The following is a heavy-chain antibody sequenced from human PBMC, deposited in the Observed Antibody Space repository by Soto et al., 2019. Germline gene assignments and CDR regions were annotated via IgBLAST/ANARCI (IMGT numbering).Heavy chain of an antibody. CDR2: IIAIFGTA. CDR3: PRSAPVTNWFDP. D-gene: IGHD4-17*01. V-gene: IGHV1-69*13. Sequence: GASVKVSCKASRGTFSSYAISWVRQAAGQGLAWMGGIIAIFGTANYAKKFQGRVTITADESTSTAYMELGSLRADVTAESYCPRSAPVTNWFDPWGQGTLVTVSS. J-gene: IGHJ5*02. CDR1: RGTFSSYA.